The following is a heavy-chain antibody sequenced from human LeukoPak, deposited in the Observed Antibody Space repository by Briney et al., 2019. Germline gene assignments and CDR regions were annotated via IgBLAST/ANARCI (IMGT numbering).Heavy chain of an antibody. D-gene: IGHD3-22*01. CDR3: ARGADYYDSSGYPLDY. CDR1: GGSFSGYY. J-gene: IGHJ4*02. CDR2: INHSGST. V-gene: IGHV4-34*01. Sequence: SETLSLTCAVYGGSFSGYYWSWIRQPPGKGLEWIGEINHSGSTNYNPSLKSRVTISVDTSKNQFSLKLSSMTAADTAVYYCARGADYYDSSGYPLDYWGQGTLVTVSS.